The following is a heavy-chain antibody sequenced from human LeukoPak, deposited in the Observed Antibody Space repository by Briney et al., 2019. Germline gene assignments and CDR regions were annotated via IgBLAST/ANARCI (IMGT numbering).Heavy chain of an antibody. CDR1: GFTFSSYA. J-gene: IGHJ5*02. D-gene: IGHD3-22*01. CDR2: ISYDGSNK. V-gene: IGHV3-30-3*01. CDR3: ARSYDSRLDVFDP. Sequence: RPGGSLRLSCAASGFTFSSYAMHWVRQAPGKGLEWVAVISYDGSNKYYADSVKGRFTISRDNSKNTLYLQMNSLRAEDTAVYYCARSYDSRLDVFDPWGQGTLVTVSS.